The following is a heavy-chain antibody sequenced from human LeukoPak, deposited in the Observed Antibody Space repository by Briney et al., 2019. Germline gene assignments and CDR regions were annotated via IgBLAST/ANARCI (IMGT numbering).Heavy chain of an antibody. D-gene: IGHD4-17*01. V-gene: IGHV3-30*18. CDR1: GFTFSDYG. CDR2: ISYDGSNK. CDR3: AKDMDRDYEDYGFDY. Sequence: PGGSLRLSCAVSGFTFSDYGMHWVRQAPGRGLEWVALISYDGSNKYYADSVKGRFTISRDNSKNTLYLQMNNLRAEDTAVYYCAKDMDRDYEDYGFDYWGQGTLVTVSS. J-gene: IGHJ4*02.